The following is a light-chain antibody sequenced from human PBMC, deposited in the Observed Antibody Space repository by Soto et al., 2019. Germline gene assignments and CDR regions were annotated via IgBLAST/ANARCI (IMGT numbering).Light chain of an antibody. J-gene: IGKJ1*01. CDR2: GTS. CDR1: QSVSSTY. V-gene: IGKV3-20*01. CDR3: QHYGSSPGT. Sequence: EIVLTQSPGTLSLSPGERATLSCRASQSVSSTYFAWYQQKPGQAPMILIYGTSNRATGIPDRFSGTGSGTDFTHTITRLEPEDFAVYYCQHYGSSPGTFGQGTKLEIK.